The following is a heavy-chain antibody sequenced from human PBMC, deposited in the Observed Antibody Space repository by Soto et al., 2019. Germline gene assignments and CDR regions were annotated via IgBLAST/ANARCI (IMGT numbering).Heavy chain of an antibody. CDR2: SSALNGYT. J-gene: IGHJ4*02. D-gene: IGHD1-26*01. CDR3: ASATSLVIGLRI. CDR1: GFTFTAHG. Sequence: QVQVVQSGNEVKKPGASVKVSCKASGFTFTAHGFTWVRQAPGQGLEWMGWSSALNGYTNYSQNLQGRLTITTDSSTSTAYMELRSLRSDYTAVYYWASATSLVIGLRIWGQGTLVTVSS. V-gene: IGHV1-18*01.